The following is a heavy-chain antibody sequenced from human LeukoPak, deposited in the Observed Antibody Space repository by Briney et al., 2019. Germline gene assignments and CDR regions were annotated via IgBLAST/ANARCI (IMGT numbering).Heavy chain of an antibody. J-gene: IGHJ4*02. Sequence: PSETLSLTCAVYGGSFSGYYWSWIRQSPGTGLEWIGEINHGGSTNYNPSLMSRVSISANSSNNHFSLRLSSVTAADTAVYYCARRWYNNGSNADSRGQGTLVTVSS. CDR3: ARRWYNNGSNADS. CDR1: GGSFSGYY. V-gene: IGHV4-34*01. D-gene: IGHD3-10*01. CDR2: INHGGST.